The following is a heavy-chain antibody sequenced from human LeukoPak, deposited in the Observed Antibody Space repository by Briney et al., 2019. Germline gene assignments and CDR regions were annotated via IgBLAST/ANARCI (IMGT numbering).Heavy chain of an antibody. CDR2: INGSGDAT. J-gene: IGHJ4*02. Sequence: GGSLRLSCAASGFIFSHYTMTWVRKAPGKGLEWVSSINGSGDATLYADSVMGRFTISRDNAKNTVSLQMNNLRAEDTAIYYCAKSDCGSDGCKLLNYWGQGTLVTASS. D-gene: IGHD3-10*01. CDR1: GFIFSHYT. CDR3: AKSDCGSDGCKLLNY. V-gene: IGHV3-23*01.